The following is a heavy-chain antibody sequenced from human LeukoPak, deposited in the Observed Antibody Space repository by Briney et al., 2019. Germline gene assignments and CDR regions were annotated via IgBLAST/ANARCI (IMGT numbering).Heavy chain of an antibody. D-gene: IGHD3-16*01. V-gene: IGHV1-18*01. CDR2: ISADNGNT. CDR3: ARVRYRLAETYIDY. Sequence: GASVKVSCKASGYTFTSYAISWVRQAPGQGLEWMGWISADNGNTDYAQRFQGRVTMTTDTSTSTAYMELRSLRSDDTAVYYCARVRYRLAETYIDYWGQGTLVTVSS. J-gene: IGHJ4*02. CDR1: GYTFTSYA.